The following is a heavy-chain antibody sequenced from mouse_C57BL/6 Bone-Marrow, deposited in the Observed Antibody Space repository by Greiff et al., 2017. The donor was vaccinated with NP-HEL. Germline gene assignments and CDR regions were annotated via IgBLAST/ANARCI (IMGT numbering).Heavy chain of an antibody. D-gene: IGHD2-4*01. CDR3: TGDDYDGWFAY. CDR2: IRLKSDNYAT. Sequence: EVKLMESGGGLVQPGGSMKLSCVASGFTFSNYWMNWVRQSTEKGLEWVAQIRLKSDNYATHYAESVKGRFTISRDDSKSSVYLQMNNLRAEDTGIYYCTGDDYDGWFAYWGQGTLVTVSA. V-gene: IGHV6-3*01. J-gene: IGHJ3*01. CDR1: GFTFSNYW.